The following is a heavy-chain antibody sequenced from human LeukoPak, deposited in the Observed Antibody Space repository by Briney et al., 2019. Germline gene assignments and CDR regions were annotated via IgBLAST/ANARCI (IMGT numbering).Heavy chain of an antibody. J-gene: IGHJ4*02. Sequence: ASVKVSCKASGYTFTSYYMHWVRQAPGQGLEWMGIINPSGGSTSYAQKFQGRVTMTRDTSTSTVYMELSSLRSEDTAVYYCARDGNSIAVAGTGVHWGQGTLVTVSS. CDR1: GYTFTSYY. D-gene: IGHD6-19*01. CDR3: ARDGNSIAVAGTGVH. CDR2: INPSGGST. V-gene: IGHV1-46*01.